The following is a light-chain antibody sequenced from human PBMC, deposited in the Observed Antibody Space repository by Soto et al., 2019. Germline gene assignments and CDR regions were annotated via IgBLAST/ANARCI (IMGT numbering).Light chain of an antibody. V-gene: IGKV1-39*01. Sequence: DVQMTQSPSSLSAFVGDSVTVTCRASQPIGTSLHWYQQKARKAPNILIYGASTLQRGLPSRFSGSGSGTDFTLTISSLQPEDFATYYCQQSYNNPLTFGGGTKVDIK. J-gene: IGKJ4*01. CDR3: QQSYNNPLT. CDR1: QPIGTS. CDR2: GAS.